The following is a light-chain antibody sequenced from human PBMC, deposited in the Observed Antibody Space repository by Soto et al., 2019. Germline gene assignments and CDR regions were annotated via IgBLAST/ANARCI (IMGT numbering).Light chain of an antibody. Sequence: QSVLTQPPSASGTPGQRVTISCSGSTSNIGSNSVNWYQQFPGTAPKLLIYRNNQRPSGAPDRFSGSKSGTSASLAISGLQSEDEADYYCAAWDDSLDGSGVFGGGTKVTVL. CDR3: AAWDDSLDGSGV. CDR1: TSNIGSNS. V-gene: IGLV1-44*01. CDR2: RNN. J-gene: IGLJ2*01.